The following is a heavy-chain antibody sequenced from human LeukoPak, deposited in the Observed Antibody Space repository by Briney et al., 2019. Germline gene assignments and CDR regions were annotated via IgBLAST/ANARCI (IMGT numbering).Heavy chain of an antibody. CDR2: IRYDGSNK. D-gene: IGHD5-18*01. J-gene: IGHJ4*02. CDR3: AKRGTVHVVDTAMAGGLSFDY. Sequence: GGSLRLSCAASGFNFSRYGMHWVRQAPGKGLEWVAFIRYDGSNKYYADSVKGRFTISRDNYKNPLYLQMNGLRAEDAAVYYCAKRGTVHVVDTAMAGGLSFDYWGQGPLVTVSS. CDR1: GFNFSRYG. V-gene: IGHV3-30*02.